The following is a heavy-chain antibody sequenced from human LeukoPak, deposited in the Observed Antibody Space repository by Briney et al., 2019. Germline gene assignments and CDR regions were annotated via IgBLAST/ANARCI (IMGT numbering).Heavy chain of an antibody. CDR1: GYTFTNYY. Sequence: ASVKVSCKASGYTFTNYYIYWVRQAPGQGLEWMAIINPSAGSTSCAQKFQGRVTMARDTSTSTVYMELSSLRSEDTAVYYCARAGYSSGWYSDYWGQGTLVTVSS. CDR3: ARAGYSSGWYSDY. D-gene: IGHD6-19*01. V-gene: IGHV1-46*01. J-gene: IGHJ4*02. CDR2: INPSAGST.